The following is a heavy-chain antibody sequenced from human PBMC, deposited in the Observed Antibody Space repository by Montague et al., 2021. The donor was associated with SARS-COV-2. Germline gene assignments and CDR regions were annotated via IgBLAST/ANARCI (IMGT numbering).Heavy chain of an antibody. V-gene: IGHV3-30-3*01. CDR2: ISYDGSNK. CDR1: GFTFSSYA. CDR3: ARAAQKQYVLLWFGELLHDAFDI. D-gene: IGHD3-10*01. Sequence: SRRLSCAASGFTFSSYAMHWVRQAPGKGLEWVAVISYDGSNKYYADSVKGRFTISRDNSKNTLYLQMSSLRAEDTAVYYCARAAQKQYVLLWFGELLHDAFDIWGQGTMVTVSS. J-gene: IGHJ3*02.